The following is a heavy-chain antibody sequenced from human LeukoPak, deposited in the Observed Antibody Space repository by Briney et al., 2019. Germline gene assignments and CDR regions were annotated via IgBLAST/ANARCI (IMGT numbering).Heavy chain of an antibody. Sequence: PGESLKISCKGSGYSFTSYWIGWVRQMPGKGLEWMGIIYPGDSDTRYSPSFQGQVTISAGKSISTAYLQWSSLKASDTAMYYCARQGPPAYCGGDCYSDYYGMDVWGQGTTVTVSS. CDR2: IYPGDSDT. CDR3: ARQGPPAYCGGDCYSDYYGMDV. V-gene: IGHV5-51*01. J-gene: IGHJ6*02. CDR1: GYSFTSYW. D-gene: IGHD2-21*02.